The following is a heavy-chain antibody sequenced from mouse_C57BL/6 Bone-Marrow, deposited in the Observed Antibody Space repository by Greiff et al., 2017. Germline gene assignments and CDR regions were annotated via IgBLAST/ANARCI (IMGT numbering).Heavy chain of an antibody. CDR1: GFTFSSYT. J-gene: IGHJ4*01. Sequence: VMLVESGGGLVKPGGSLKLSCAASGFTFSSYTMSWVRQTPEKRLEWVATISGGGGNTYYPDSVKGRFTISRDNAKNTLYLQMSSLRSEDTALYYCAREYDGYYYAMDYWGQGTSVTVSS. CDR3: AREYDGYYYAMDY. CDR2: ISGGGGNT. V-gene: IGHV5-9*01. D-gene: IGHD2-3*01.